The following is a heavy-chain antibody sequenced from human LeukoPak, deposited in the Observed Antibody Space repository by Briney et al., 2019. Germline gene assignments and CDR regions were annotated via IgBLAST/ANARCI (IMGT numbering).Heavy chain of an antibody. CDR3: ARVDTAMGSFYYYYYYMDV. D-gene: IGHD5-18*01. V-gene: IGHV1-2*06. CDR2: INPNSGGT. Sequence: ASVKVSCKDSGYTFTGYYMHWVRQAPGQGLEWMGRINPNSGGTNYAQKFQGRVTMTRDTSTSTAYMELSRLRSDDTAVYYCARVDTAMGSFYYYYYYMDVWGKGTTVTVSS. CDR1: GYTFTGYY. J-gene: IGHJ6*03.